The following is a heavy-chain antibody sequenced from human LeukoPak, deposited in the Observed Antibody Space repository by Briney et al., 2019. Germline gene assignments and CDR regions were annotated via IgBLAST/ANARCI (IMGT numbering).Heavy chain of an antibody. CDR3: ARVPPMVRGAYFDY. Sequence: ASVKVSCKASGGTFSSYAISWVRQAPGQGLEWMGGIIPIFGTANYAQKFQGRVTITADESTSTAYMELSSLRSEDTAVYYCARVPPMVRGAYFDYWGQGTLVTVSS. CDR1: GGTFSSYA. D-gene: IGHD3-10*01. CDR2: IIPIFGTA. V-gene: IGHV1-69*13. J-gene: IGHJ4*02.